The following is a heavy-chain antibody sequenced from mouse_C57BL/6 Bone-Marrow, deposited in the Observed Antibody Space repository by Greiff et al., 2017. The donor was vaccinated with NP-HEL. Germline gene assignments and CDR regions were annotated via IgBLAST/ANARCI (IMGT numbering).Heavy chain of an antibody. CDR1: GFTFSSYG. CDR3: ARHPYYYGSSYGFAY. CDR2: ISSGGSYT. J-gene: IGHJ3*01. Sequence: EVNLVESGGDLVKPGGSLKLSCAASGFTFSSYGMSWVRQTPDKRLEWVATISSGGSYTYYPDSVKGRFTISRDNAKNTLYLQMSSLKSEDTAMYYCARHPYYYGSSYGFAYWGQGTLVTVSA. V-gene: IGHV5-6*01. D-gene: IGHD1-1*01.